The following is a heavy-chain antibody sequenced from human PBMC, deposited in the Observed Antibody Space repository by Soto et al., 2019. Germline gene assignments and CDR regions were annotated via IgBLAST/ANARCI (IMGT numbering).Heavy chain of an antibody. CDR3: AVTMVRGVIGADY. Sequence: QVQLQESGPGLVKPSETLSLTCTVSGGSVSGGSYYWSWIRQPPGKGLEWIGYIYYSGSTNYNPSLKSRVTISVDTSKNQFSLKLSSVTAADTAVYYCAVTMVRGVIGADYWGQGTLVTVSS. CDR1: GGSVSGGSYY. V-gene: IGHV4-61*01. D-gene: IGHD3-10*01. CDR2: IYYSGST. J-gene: IGHJ4*02.